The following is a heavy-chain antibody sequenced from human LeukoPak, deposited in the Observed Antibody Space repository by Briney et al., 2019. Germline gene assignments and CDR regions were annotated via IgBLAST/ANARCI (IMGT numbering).Heavy chain of an antibody. D-gene: IGHD3-22*01. Sequence: SETLSLTCSVSGGSISNYYWSWIRQPPGKGLEWIAYLHYSGNTNYNPSLKSRVTISVDTSKNQFSLKLASVTAADTAVYYCARVDDTSGYFYKIDYWGQGTLVTVSS. CDR2: LHYSGNT. CDR3: ARVDDTSGYFYKIDY. V-gene: IGHV4-59*01. J-gene: IGHJ4*02. CDR1: GGSISNYY.